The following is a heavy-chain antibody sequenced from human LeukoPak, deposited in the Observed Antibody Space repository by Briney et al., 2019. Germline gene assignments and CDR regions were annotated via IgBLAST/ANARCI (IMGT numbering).Heavy chain of an antibody. CDR2: IYYSGST. Sequence: GSLRLSCAASGFTLSSYAMSWVRQAPGKGLEWIGSIYYSGSTYYNPSLKSRVTISVDTSKNQFSLKLSSVTAADTAVYYCARDTYYYDSSGYYYFDYWGQGTLVTVSS. D-gene: IGHD3-22*01. CDR3: ARDTYYYDSSGYYYFDY. J-gene: IGHJ4*02. CDR1: GFTLSSYA. V-gene: IGHV4-39*07.